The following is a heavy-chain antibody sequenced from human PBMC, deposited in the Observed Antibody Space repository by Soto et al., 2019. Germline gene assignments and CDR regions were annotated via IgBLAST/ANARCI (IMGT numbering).Heavy chain of an antibody. V-gene: IGHV1-3*01. J-gene: IGHJ5*02. CDR3: ARDRELLWIGEALQKNWFDP. D-gene: IGHD3-10*01. CDR2: INAGNGNT. Sequence: ASVKVSCKASGYTFTSYAMHWVRQAPGQRLEWMGWINAGNGNTKYSQKFQGRVTITRDTSASTAYMELSSLRSEDTAVYYCARDRELLWIGEALQKNWFDPRGQGTLVTVSS. CDR1: GYTFTSYA.